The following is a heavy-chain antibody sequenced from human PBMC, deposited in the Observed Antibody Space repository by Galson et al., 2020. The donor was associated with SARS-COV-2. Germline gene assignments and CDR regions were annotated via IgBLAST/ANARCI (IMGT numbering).Heavy chain of an antibody. CDR2: IYYSGST. CDR1: GGSISSYY. V-gene: IGHV4-59*01. D-gene: IGHD6-13*01. CDR3: ARTSGYSSSWYVGYYYYYGMDV. J-gene: IGHJ6*02. Sequence: SETLSLTCTVSGGSISSYYWSWIRQPPGKGLEWIGYIYYSGSTNYNPSLKSRVTISVDTSKNQFSLKLSSVTAADTAVYYCARTSGYSSSWYVGYYYYYGMDVWGQGTTVTVSS.